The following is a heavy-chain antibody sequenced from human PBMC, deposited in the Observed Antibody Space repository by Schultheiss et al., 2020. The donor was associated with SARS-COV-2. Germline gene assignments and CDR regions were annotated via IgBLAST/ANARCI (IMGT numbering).Heavy chain of an antibody. CDR1: GYTFTSYG. CDR3: ARDFPAWSVWGSYRYYFDY. Sequence: SVKVSCKASGYTFTSYGISWVRQAPGQGLEWMGRIIPILGIANYAQKFQGRVTITADKSTSTAYMELRSLRSDDTAVYYCARDFPAWSVWGSYRYYFDYWGQGTLVTVSS. J-gene: IGHJ4*02. CDR2: IIPILGIA. D-gene: IGHD3-16*02. V-gene: IGHV1-69*04.